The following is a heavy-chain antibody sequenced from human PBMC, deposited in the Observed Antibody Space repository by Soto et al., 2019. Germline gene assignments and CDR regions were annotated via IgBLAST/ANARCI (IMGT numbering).Heavy chain of an antibody. Sequence: DVQLVESGGGLVKPGGSLRLSCAASGFTFSRYSMTWVCQTPGKGLEWVSSITTSSDVYYADSLKGRFTISRDNAKNSLYLQMNSLRAEDTAVYYCATHYYFDTSARIGAFDIWGQGTMVTVSS. CDR2: ITTSSDV. V-gene: IGHV3-21*01. CDR3: ATHYYFDTSARIGAFDI. J-gene: IGHJ3*02. D-gene: IGHD3-22*01. CDR1: GFTFSRYS.